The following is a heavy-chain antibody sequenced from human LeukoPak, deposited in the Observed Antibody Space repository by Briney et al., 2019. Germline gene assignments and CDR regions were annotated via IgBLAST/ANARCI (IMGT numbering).Heavy chain of an antibody. J-gene: IGHJ4*02. CDR1: GFTFSSYA. V-gene: IGHV3-23*01. CDR2: ISGSGGST. Sequence: GGSLRLSCAASGFTFSSYAMSWVRQAPGKGLEWVSDISGSGGSTYYADSVKGRFTISRDNSKNTLYLQMNSLRAEDTAVYYCAKDQTTVTTIPYDYWGQGTLGTVSS. CDR3: AKDQTTVTTIPYDY. D-gene: IGHD4-17*01.